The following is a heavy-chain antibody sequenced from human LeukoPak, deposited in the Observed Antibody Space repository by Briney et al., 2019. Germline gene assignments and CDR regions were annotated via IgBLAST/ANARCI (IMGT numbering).Heavy chain of an antibody. V-gene: IGHV3-11*01. J-gene: IGHJ3*02. D-gene: IGHD3-10*01. CDR1: GFTFSDYY. CDR3: ARDGRITMVRGVSSRAFDI. CDR2: ISSSGSTI. Sequence: PVGSLRLSCAASGFTFSDYYMSWIRQAPGKGLEWVSYISSSGSTIYYADSVKGRFTISRDNAKNSLYLQMNSLRAEDTAVYYCARDGRITMVRGVSSRAFDIWGQGTMVTVSS.